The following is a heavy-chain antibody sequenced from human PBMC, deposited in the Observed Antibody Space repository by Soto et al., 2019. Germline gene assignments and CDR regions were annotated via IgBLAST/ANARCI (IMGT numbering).Heavy chain of an antibody. D-gene: IGHD3-3*01. J-gene: IGHJ6*02. CDR3: ARDKRITIFGVVTDYYYYGMDV. Sequence: SETLSLTCTVSGGSISSYYWSWIRQPPGKGLEWIGYIYYSGSTNYNPSLKSRVTISVDTSKNQFSLKLSSVTAADTAVYYCARDKRITIFGVVTDYYYYGMDVWGQGTTVTVSS. CDR1: GGSISSYY. V-gene: IGHV4-59*01. CDR2: IYYSGST.